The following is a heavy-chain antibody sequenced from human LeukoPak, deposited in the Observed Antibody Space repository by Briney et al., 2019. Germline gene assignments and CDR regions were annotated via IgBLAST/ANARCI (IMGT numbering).Heavy chain of an antibody. CDR3: ARGIYYYGSTSYFIPYDY. CDR1: GGSVTSDIW. D-gene: IGHD3-10*01. J-gene: IGHJ4*02. Sequence: HPSETLSLTCAVFGGSVTSDIWWSWVRQPPGKGLEYIGEIYHSGTANYNSSLKSRVTISVDKSKNQFSLKLTSVTAADTAVYYCARGIYYYGSTSYFIPYDYWGQGTLVAVSS. V-gene: IGHV4-4*02. CDR2: IYHSGTA.